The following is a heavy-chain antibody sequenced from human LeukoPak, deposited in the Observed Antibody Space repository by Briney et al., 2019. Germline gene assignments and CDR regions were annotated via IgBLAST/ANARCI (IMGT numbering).Heavy chain of an antibody. CDR2: ISGSGGGT. CDR3: ARAPAYYYGSGSYYNDAFDI. V-gene: IGHV3-23*01. Sequence: GGSLRLSCAASGFTFSSYAMSWVRQAPGKGLEWVSAISGSGGGTYYADSVKGRFTISRDNSKNTLYLQMNSLRAEDTAVYYCARAPAYYYGSGSYYNDAFDIWGQGTMVTVSS. CDR1: GFTFSSYA. J-gene: IGHJ3*02. D-gene: IGHD3-10*01.